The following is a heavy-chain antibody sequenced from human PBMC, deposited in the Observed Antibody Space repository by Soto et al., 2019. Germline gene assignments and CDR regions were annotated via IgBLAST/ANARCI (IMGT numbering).Heavy chain of an antibody. V-gene: IGHV4-59*01. CDR3: ARVSESSGWAPDN. Sequence: SQTLSLTCTVSGGSISSYYWSWIRQPPGKGLEWIGYIYYSGSTNYNPSLKSRVTISVDTSKNQFSLKLSSVTAADTAVYYCARVSESSGWAPDNWGQGTLVTVSS. CDR2: IYYSGST. J-gene: IGHJ4*02. D-gene: IGHD6-19*01. CDR1: GGSISSYY.